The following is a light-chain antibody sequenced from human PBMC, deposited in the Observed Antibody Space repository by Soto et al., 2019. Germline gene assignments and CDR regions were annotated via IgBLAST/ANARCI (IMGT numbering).Light chain of an antibody. Sequence: QSVLTQPASMSGSPGQSITISCTGTSSDVGGYDYVSWYQQHAGKAPKLVIYEVSNRPSGVSNRFSGSKSGNTASLIISGLQAEDEAHYYCSSYSSTSSRVFGIGTKLTVL. CDR3: SSYSSTSSRV. CDR1: SSDVGGYDY. CDR2: EVS. J-gene: IGLJ1*01. V-gene: IGLV2-14*01.